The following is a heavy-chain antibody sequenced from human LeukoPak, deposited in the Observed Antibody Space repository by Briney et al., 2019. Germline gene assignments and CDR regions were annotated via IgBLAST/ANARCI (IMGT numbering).Heavy chain of an antibody. J-gene: IGHJ4*02. CDR1: GFTVSSYS. CDR2: IKQDGSEK. V-gene: IGHV3-7*01. Sequence: GGSLRLSCAASGFTVSSYSMNWVRQAPGKGLEWVANIKQDGSEKYYVDSVKGRFTISRDNAKNSLYLQMNSLRAEDTAVYYCARDYCSSTSCYTPFDYWGQGTLVTVSS. CDR3: ARDYCSSTSCYTPFDY. D-gene: IGHD2-2*02.